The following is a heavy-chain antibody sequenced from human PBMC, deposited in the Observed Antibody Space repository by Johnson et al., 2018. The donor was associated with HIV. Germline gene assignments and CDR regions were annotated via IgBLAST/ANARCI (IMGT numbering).Heavy chain of an antibody. J-gene: IGHJ3*02. D-gene: IGHD2-15*01. Sequence: VQLVESGGGLVQPGGSLRLSCVASGFTFSSNALNWFRQAPGKGLEWVSAISGSAGITYYADSVEGRFTISRDNAQNSLYLQMNSLRGEDTAVYYCARDDGGGGDAFDIWGQGTMVTVSS. V-gene: IGHV3-23*04. CDR3: ARDDGGGGDAFDI. CDR2: ISGSAGIT. CDR1: GFTFSSNA.